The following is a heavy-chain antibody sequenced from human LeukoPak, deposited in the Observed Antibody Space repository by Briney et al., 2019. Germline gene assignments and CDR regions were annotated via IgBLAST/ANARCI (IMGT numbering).Heavy chain of an antibody. CDR1: GGTFSSYA. J-gene: IGHJ2*01. Sequence: GASVKVSSKASGGTFSSYAISWVRQAPGQGLEWMGGIIPIFGTANYAQKFQGRVTITTDESTSTAYMELSSLRSEDTAVYYCARDPRYCSSTSCYYWYFDLWGRGTLVTVSS. CDR3: ARDPRYCSSTSCYYWYFDL. CDR2: IIPIFGTA. V-gene: IGHV1-69*05. D-gene: IGHD2-2*01.